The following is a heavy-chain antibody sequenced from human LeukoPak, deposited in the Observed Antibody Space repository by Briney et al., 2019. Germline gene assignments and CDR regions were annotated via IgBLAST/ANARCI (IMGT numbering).Heavy chain of an antibody. J-gene: IGHJ4*02. V-gene: IGHV3-11*01. CDR1: GFTFSDYY. D-gene: IGHD3-22*01. CDR2: ISSSGSTI. CDR3: AKASAMIVVVSKHFDY. Sequence: GGSLRLSCAASGFTFSDYYMSWIRQAPGKGLEWVSYISSSGSTIYYADSVKGRFTISRDNAKNSLYLQMNSLRAEDTAVYYCAKASAMIVVVSKHFDYWGQGTLVTVSS.